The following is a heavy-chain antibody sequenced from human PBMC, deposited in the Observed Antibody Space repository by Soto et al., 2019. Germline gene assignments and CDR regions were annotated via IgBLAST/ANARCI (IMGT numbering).Heavy chain of an antibody. V-gene: IGHV3-49*04. CDR3: TRDYGGPTRRRAFDP. J-gene: IGHJ5*02. Sequence: GGSLRLSCTASGFTFGDYAMSWVRQAPGKGLEWVGFIRSKAYGGTTEYAASVKGRFTISRDDSKSIAYLQMNSLKTEDTAVYYCTRDYGGPTRRRAFDPWGQGTLVTVYS. CDR2: IRSKAYGGTT. CDR1: GFTFGDYA. D-gene: IGHD4-17*01.